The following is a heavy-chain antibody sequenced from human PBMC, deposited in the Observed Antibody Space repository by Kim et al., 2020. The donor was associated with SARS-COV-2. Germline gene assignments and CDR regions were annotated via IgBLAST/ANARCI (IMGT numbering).Heavy chain of an antibody. CDR3: ARDSLSGNTYYGMDV. V-gene: IGHV3-74*01. J-gene: IGHJ6*02. Sequence: DSVKGRFTISRDNAKNTLDLQMNSLRAEDTAVYYCARDSLSGNTYYGMDVWGQGTTVTVSS.